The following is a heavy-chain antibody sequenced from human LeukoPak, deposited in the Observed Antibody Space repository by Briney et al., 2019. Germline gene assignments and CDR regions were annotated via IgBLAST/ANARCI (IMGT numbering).Heavy chain of an antibody. CDR3: ARDGPDYGDYINFDY. D-gene: IGHD4-17*01. Sequence: ASVKVSCKASGYTFTSYGISWVRQAPGRGLEWMGWISAYNGNTNYAQNLQGRVTMTTDTSTSTAYMELRSLRSDDTAVYFCARDGPDYGDYINFDYWGQGTLVTVSS. J-gene: IGHJ4*02. V-gene: IGHV1-18*01. CDR1: GYTFTSYG. CDR2: ISAYNGNT.